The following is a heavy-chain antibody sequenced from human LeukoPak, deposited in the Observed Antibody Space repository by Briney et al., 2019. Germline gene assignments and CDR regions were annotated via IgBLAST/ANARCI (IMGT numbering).Heavy chain of an antibody. CDR2: ISYDGSNK. V-gene: IGHV3-30-3*01. Sequence: GGSLRLSCAASGFTFSSYAMHWVRQAPGKGLEWVAVISYDGSNKYYADSVKGRFTISRDNAKNSLYLQMNSLRAEDTAVYYCARVSIAEVPNFDYWGQGTLVTVSS. J-gene: IGHJ4*02. CDR1: GFTFSSYA. CDR3: ARVSIAEVPNFDY. D-gene: IGHD2/OR15-2a*01.